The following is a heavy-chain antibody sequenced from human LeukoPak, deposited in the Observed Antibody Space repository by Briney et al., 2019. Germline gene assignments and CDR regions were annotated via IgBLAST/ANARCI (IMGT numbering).Heavy chain of an antibody. CDR3: AKLLGGSDFWSGYYLFDY. CDR1: GFTFSSYA. Sequence: PGGSLRLSCAASGFTFSSYAMSWVRQAPGKGLEWVSAISGSGGSTYYADSVKGRFTISRDNSKNTLYLQMNSLRAEDTAVYYCAKLLGGSDFWSGYYLFDYWGQGTLVTVSS. J-gene: IGHJ4*02. CDR2: ISGSGGST. D-gene: IGHD3-3*01. V-gene: IGHV3-23*01.